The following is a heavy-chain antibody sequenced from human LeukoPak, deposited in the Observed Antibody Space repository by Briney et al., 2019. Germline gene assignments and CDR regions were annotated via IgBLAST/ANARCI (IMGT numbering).Heavy chain of an antibody. V-gene: IGHV3-30*04. CDR1: EFTFNSFS. Sequence: GGSLRLSCAASEFTFNSFSMHWVRQAPGKGLEWVSVISYDGGKKYYADSIQGRFTISRDNSRNTLYLQMNSLRAEDTAVYYCARAYYYDSSGYSYWGQGTLVTVSS. CDR2: ISYDGGKK. CDR3: ARAYYYDSSGYSY. D-gene: IGHD3-22*01. J-gene: IGHJ4*02.